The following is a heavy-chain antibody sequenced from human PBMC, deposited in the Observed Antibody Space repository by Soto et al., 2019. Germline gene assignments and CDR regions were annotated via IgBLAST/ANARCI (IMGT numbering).Heavy chain of an antibody. CDR3: ARGGLVGYDFWSGYYTAGIDY. D-gene: IGHD3-3*01. J-gene: IGHJ4*02. V-gene: IGHV3-48*02. Sequence: AGGSLRLSCAASGFTFSSYSMNWVRQAPGKGLEWVSYISSSSSTIYYADSVKGRFTISRDNAKNSLYLQMNSLRDEDTAVYYCARGGLVGYDFWSGYYTAGIDYWGQGTLVTVSS. CDR2: ISSSSSTI. CDR1: GFTFSSYS.